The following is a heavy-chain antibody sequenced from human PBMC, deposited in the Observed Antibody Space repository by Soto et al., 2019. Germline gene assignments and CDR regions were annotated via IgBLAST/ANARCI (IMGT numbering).Heavy chain of an antibody. J-gene: IGHJ6*02. CDR3: ARHATVTTVDYYYGMDV. V-gene: IGHV4-31*03. Sequence: KPSETLSLTCTVSGGSISSGGYYWSWIRQHPGKGLEWIGYVYYSGSTYYNPSLKSRVTISVDTSKNQFSLKLSSVTAADTAVYYCARHATVTTVDYYYGMDVWGQGTTVTVSS. CDR1: GGSISSGGYY. CDR2: VYYSGST. D-gene: IGHD4-17*01.